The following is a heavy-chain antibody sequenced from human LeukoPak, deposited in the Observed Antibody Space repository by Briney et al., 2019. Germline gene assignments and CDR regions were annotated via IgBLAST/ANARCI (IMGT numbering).Heavy chain of an antibody. Sequence: ASVKVSCKVSGDTLSELTMHWVRQAPGKGLEWMGGFDPGAGEILYAQQFQGRVTMTEDTSTDTAYMELTSLRSEDSGVYFCAAGGIYSLLDYWGQGTLVTVSS. D-gene: IGHD3-10*01. V-gene: IGHV1-24*01. CDR1: GDTLSELT. J-gene: IGHJ4*02. CDR3: AAGGIYSLLDY. CDR2: FDPGAGEI.